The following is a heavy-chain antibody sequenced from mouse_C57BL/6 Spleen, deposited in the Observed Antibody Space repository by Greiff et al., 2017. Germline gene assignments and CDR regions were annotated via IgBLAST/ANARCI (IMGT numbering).Heavy chain of an antibody. V-gene: IGHV1-64*01. CDR1: GYTFTSYW. J-gene: IGHJ2*01. CDR2: IHPNSGST. D-gene: IGHD4-1*01. Sequence: VQLQQPGAELVKPGASVKLSCKASGYTFTSYWMPWVKQRPGQGLEWIGMIHPNSGSTNYNEKFKSKATLTVDKSSSTAYMQLSSLTSEDSAVYYCARSPNWDDFDYWGQGTTLTVAT. CDR3: ARSPNWDDFDY.